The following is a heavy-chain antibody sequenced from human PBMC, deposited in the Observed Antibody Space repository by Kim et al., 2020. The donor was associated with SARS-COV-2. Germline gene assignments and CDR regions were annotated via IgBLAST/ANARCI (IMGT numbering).Heavy chain of an antibody. CDR1: GGTFSSYA. Sequence: SVKVSCKASGGTFSSYAISWVRQAPGQGLEWMGRIIPILGIANYAQKFQGRVTITADKSTSTAYMELSSLRSEDTAVYYCARDSAQGYYYYYYMDVWGKGTTVTVSS. CDR2: IIPILGIA. J-gene: IGHJ6*03. V-gene: IGHV1-69*04. D-gene: IGHD6-25*01. CDR3: ARDSAQGYYYYYYMDV.